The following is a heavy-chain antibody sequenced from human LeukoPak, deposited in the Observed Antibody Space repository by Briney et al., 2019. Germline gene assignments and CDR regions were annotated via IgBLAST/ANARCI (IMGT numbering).Heavy chain of an antibody. CDR1: GFTLSDYE. CDR3: VRVVYSYLDY. J-gene: IGHJ4*02. CDR2: ISSTGSSI. V-gene: IGHV3-48*03. Sequence: PGGSLRLSCAASGFTLSDYEMNWVRQAPGKGLEWVSYISSTGSSIYYADSVKGRFTISRDNAKNSLYLLMNSLRAEDTAVYYCVRVVYSYLDYWGQGTLVTVSS. D-gene: IGHD5-18*01.